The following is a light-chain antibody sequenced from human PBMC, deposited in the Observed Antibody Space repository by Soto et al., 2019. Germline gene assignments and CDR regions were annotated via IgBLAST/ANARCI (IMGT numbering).Light chain of an antibody. CDR1: QSVSRTY. J-gene: IGKJ3*01. CDR3: QQGHSFPLT. CDR2: GAS. V-gene: IGKV3-20*01. Sequence: EIVLTQSPGTLSLSPGERATLSCRASQSVSRTYLAWYQQKPGQAPRLLIFGASSRATGIPDRFSGSGSGTDFTLTITNLQPEDAATYYCQQGHSFPLTFGPGTKVDLK.